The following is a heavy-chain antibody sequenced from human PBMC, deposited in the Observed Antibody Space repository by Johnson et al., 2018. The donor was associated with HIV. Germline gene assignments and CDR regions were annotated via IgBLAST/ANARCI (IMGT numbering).Heavy chain of an antibody. J-gene: IGHJ3*02. V-gene: IGHV3-30*02. Sequence: QVQLVESGGGLVQPGGSLRLSCAASGFTFSSYAMSWVRQAPGKGLEWVAFIRHDGSNKYYAESVQGRFNISRDNSKNTLYLQMNSLRAADTAVYYCAREIIAAADDIWGQGTMVTVSS. CDR3: AREIIAAADDI. D-gene: IGHD6-13*01. CDR2: IRHDGSNK. CDR1: GFTFSSYA.